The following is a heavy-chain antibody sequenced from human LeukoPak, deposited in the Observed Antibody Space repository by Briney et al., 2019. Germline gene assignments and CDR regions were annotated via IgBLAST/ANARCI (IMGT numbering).Heavy chain of an antibody. J-gene: IGHJ4*02. D-gene: IGHD5-12*01. CDR3: ASGGADSGSLFDY. Sequence: PSETLSLTCTVSGGSISSGDHYWSWIRQPPGKGLEWIGYIYYSGSTSGSTTYYNPSLKSQVTVSVDTSKNRFSLKLSSVTAADTAVYYCASGGADSGSLFDYWGQGTLVTVSS. CDR2: IYYSGSTSGSTT. V-gene: IGHV4-30-4*01. CDR1: GGSISSGDHY.